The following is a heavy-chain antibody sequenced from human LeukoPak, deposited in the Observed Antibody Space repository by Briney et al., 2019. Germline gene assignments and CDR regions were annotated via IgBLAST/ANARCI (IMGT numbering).Heavy chain of an antibody. D-gene: IGHD3-3*01. Sequence: SETLSLTCSVSGYSVNSDHYWGWIRQPPGKGLEWIGTVYHAGSNYNNPSLESRLTISMDTSKNQFSLKLSSVTAADTAVYYCARGPQELTIFGVSPPYYYYYYMDVWGKGTTVTVSS. CDR3: ARGPQELTIFGVSPPYYYYYYMDV. CDR1: GYSVNSDHY. J-gene: IGHJ6*03. CDR2: VYHAGSN. V-gene: IGHV4-38-2*01.